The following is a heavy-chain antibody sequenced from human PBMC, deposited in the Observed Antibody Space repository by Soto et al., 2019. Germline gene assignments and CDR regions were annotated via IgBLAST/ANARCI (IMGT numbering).Heavy chain of an antibody. J-gene: IGHJ4*02. CDR3: ARSQRGRTAFTFDY. D-gene: IGHD3-16*01. Sequence: SETLSLTCAVVGDSLRGQSWNWIRQSPGKGLEWIGELDQSGGTNYNPSLKSRAIISDDTSKNQFSLTLTSVTAADTAVYFCARSQRGRTAFTFDYWGQGALVTVSS. V-gene: IGHV4-34*01. CDR2: LDQSGGT. CDR1: GDSLRGQS.